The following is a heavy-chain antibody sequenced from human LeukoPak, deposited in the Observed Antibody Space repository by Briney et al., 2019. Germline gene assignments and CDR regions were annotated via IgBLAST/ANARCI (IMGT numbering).Heavy chain of an antibody. V-gene: IGHV4-38-2*01. J-gene: IGHJ3*02. CDR3: AKPRYSYGYGSAFDI. CDR2: IYHSGST. D-gene: IGHD5-18*01. Sequence: SETLSLTCAVSGYSISSGYYWGWIRQPPGKGLEWIGSIYHSGSTHYNPSLKSRVTISVDTPKNQFSLKLSSVTAADTAVYYCAKPRYSYGYGSAFDIWGQGTMVTVSS. CDR1: GYSISSGYY.